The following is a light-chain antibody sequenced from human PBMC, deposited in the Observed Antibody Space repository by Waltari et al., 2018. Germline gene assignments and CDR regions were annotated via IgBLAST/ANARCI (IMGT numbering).Light chain of an antibody. Sequence: QSVLTQPPSVSGAPGQRVTISCTGSVSNIRAGYDVHWYQQLPRAAPKLLIYGSTSRPLGVPARFFGSTSGTSASLAIIGLQAEDEAEYYCQSYDTSLSVVFGGGTKLTVL. CDR2: GST. CDR1: VSNIRAGYD. CDR3: QSYDTSLSVV. J-gene: IGLJ3*02. V-gene: IGLV1-40*01.